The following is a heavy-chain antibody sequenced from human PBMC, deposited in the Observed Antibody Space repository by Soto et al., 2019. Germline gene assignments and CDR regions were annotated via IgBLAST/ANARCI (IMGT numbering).Heavy chain of an antibody. Sequence: SGPTLVNPTQTLTLTCPFSGFSLSTSGMCVSWIRQPPGKALEWLALIDWDDDKYYSTSLKTRLTISKDTSKNQVVLTMTNMDPVDTATYYCARILTTVVTPFSYGYYYGMDVWGQGTTVTVSS. V-gene: IGHV2-70*01. CDR3: ARILTTVVTPFSYGYYYGMDV. CDR1: GFSLSTSGMC. J-gene: IGHJ6*02. D-gene: IGHD4-17*01. CDR2: IDWDDDK.